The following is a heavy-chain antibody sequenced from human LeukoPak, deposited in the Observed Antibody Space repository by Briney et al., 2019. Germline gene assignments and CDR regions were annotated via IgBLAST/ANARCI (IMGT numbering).Heavy chain of an antibody. D-gene: IGHD3-22*01. CDR2: ISAYNGNT. CDR3: ARVSVRYDSSGLFDY. Sequence: ASVKVSCKASGYTFTSYGMSWVRQAPGQGLEWMGWISAYNGNTNYAQKLQGRVTMTTDTSTSTAYMELRSLRSDDTAVYYCARVSVRYDSSGLFDYWGQGTLVTVSS. V-gene: IGHV1-18*01. CDR1: GYTFTSYG. J-gene: IGHJ4*02.